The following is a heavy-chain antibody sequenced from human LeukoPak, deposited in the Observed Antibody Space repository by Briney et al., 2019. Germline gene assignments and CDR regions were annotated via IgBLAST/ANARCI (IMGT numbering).Heavy chain of an antibody. CDR2: TYYSGTI. V-gene: IGHV4-39*01. CDR3: AVYSTSSGWFDP. D-gene: IGHD6-6*01. Sequence: PSETLSLTCTVSGGSISSTSYHWSWIRQPPGKGLEWVGNTYYSGTIYYNPSLKSRVTISVDTSENQFSLKLSSVTAADTAVYYCAVYSTSSGWFDPWGQGTLVTVSS. CDR1: GGSISSTSYH. J-gene: IGHJ5*02.